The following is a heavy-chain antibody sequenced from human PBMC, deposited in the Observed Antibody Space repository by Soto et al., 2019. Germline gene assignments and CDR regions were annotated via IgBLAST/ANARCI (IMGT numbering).Heavy chain of an antibody. CDR2: TYYRSKWYN. V-gene: IGHV6-1*01. CDR1: GDSVSSNSAA. Sequence: SQTLSLTCAISGDSVSSNSAAWNWIRQSPSRGLEWLGRTYYRSKWYNDYAVSVKSRITINPDTSKNQFSLQLNSVTAADTAVYYCARHVQVVVAAGKTYWGQGTLVTVSS. J-gene: IGHJ4*02. D-gene: IGHD2-15*01. CDR3: ARHVQVVVAAGKTY.